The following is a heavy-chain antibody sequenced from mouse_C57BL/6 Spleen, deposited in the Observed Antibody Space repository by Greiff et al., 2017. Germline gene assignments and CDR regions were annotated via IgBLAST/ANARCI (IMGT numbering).Heavy chain of an antibody. Sequence: QVQLQQPGAELVKPGASVKLSCKASGYTFTSYWMQWVKQRPGQGLEWIGEIGPSDSYTNYNQKFKGKATLTVDTSSSTAYMQLSSLTSEDSAVYYCARNLYYGSSYYFDYWGQGTTLTVSS. V-gene: IGHV1-50*01. CDR2: IGPSDSYT. J-gene: IGHJ2*01. D-gene: IGHD1-1*01. CDR3: ARNLYYGSSYYFDY. CDR1: GYTFTSYW.